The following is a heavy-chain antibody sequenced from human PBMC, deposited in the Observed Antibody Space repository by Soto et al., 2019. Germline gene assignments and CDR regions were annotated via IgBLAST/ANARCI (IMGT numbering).Heavy chain of an antibody. V-gene: IGHV3-23*01. D-gene: IGHD2-15*01. J-gene: IGHJ4*02. CDR2: ISSGGST. Sequence: GGSLRLSCAASGFTCTSYAMVWVRQAPGKGLEWVSVISSGGSTYYADSVRGRFTISRDNSKDTLSLQMNSLRAEDTAVYYCAKRRGAGGHFDYWGQGALVTVSS. CDR3: AKRRGAGGHFDY. CDR1: GFTCTSYA.